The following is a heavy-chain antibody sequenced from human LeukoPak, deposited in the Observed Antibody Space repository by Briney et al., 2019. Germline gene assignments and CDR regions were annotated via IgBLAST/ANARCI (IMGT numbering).Heavy chain of an antibody. V-gene: IGHV3-7*01. Sequence: GGSLRLSCAASGFTFSSYWMSWVRQAPGKGLEWVANIKQDGSEKYYVDSVKGRFTISRDNAKNSLYLQMNSLRAEDTAVYYCARVGCSSTSCYRGRDDAFDIWGQGTMVTVSS. D-gene: IGHD2-2*02. CDR3: ARVGCSSTSCYRGRDDAFDI. CDR2: IKQDGSEK. CDR1: GFTFSSYW. J-gene: IGHJ3*02.